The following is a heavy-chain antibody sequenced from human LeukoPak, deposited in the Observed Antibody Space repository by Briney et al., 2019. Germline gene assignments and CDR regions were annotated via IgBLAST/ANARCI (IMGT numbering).Heavy chain of an antibody. CDR3: TTDGLHTGIAAPDY. J-gene: IGHJ4*02. D-gene: IGHD6-6*01. CDR1: GFTFDDYA. CDR2: ISWNSGSI. Sequence: GGSLRLSCAASGFTFDDYAMHWVRQAPGKGLEWVSGISWNSGSIGYADSVKGRFTISRDNARNSLYLQMNSLRADDTAVYYCTTDGLHTGIAAPDYWGQGTLVTVSP. V-gene: IGHV3-9*01.